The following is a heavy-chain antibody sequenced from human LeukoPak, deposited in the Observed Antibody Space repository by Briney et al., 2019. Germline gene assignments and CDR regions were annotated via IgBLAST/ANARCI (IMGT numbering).Heavy chain of an antibody. D-gene: IGHD3-22*01. V-gene: IGHV4-61*01. CDR1: GGSVSSGSYY. Sequence: SETLSLTCTVSGGSVSSGSYYWSWIRQPPGKGLEWIGYIYYSGSTNYNPSLKSRVTISVDTSKNQFSLKLSSVTAADTAVYYCASYSYYYDSSGYFDYWGQGTLVTVSS. CDR3: ASYSYYYDSSGYFDY. CDR2: IYYSGST. J-gene: IGHJ4*02.